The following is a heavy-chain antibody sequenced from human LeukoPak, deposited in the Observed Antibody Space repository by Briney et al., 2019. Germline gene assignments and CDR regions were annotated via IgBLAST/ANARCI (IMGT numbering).Heavy chain of an antibody. CDR2: ISGSGGST. D-gene: IGHD1-26*01. V-gene: IGHV3-23*01. Sequence: PGGSLRLSCAASGFTFSSYAMSWVRQAPGKGLEWVSAISGSGGSTYYADSVKGRFTISRDNAKNSLYLQMNSLRAEDTAVYFCARGGSYSLAIGYWGQGTLVIVSS. J-gene: IGHJ4*02. CDR1: GFTFSSYA. CDR3: ARGGSYSLAIGY.